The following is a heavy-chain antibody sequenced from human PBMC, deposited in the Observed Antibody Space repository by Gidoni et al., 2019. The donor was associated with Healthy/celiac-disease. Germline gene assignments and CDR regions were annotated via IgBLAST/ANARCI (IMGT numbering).Heavy chain of an antibody. V-gene: IGHV3-23*01. CDR1: GFTSCSYA. D-gene: IGHD2-8*01. J-gene: IGHJ4*02. Sequence: VQLLESGGGLVQPGGSLRLSCAASGFTSCSYAMSWVRQGPGKGLEWVSAISGSGGSTYYADSVKGRFSISRDNTKNTLYLQMNSLRAEDTAVHYCAKSVCTNGVCYTYYFDYWGQGTLVTVSS. CDR2: ISGSGGST. CDR3: AKSVCTNGVCYTYYFDY.